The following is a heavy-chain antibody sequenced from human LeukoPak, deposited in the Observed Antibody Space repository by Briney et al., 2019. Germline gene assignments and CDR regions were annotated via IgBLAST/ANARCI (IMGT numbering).Heavy chain of an antibody. CDR3: APRVVGSAPFDY. D-gene: IGHD2-15*01. J-gene: IGHJ4*02. Sequence: GASVKVSCKASGGTFSSYAISWMRQAPGQGLEWMGAIIPIFGTSNYAQKFQGRVTITADKSTSTAYMELSSLRSEDTAVYYCAPRVVGSAPFDYWGQGTLVTVSS. CDR2: IIPIFGTS. CDR1: GGTFSSYA. V-gene: IGHV1-69*06.